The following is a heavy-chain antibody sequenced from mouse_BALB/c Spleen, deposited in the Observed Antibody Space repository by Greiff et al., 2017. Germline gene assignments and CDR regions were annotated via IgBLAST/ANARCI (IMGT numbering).Heavy chain of an antibody. CDR3: ARENKYGNYVAY. J-gene: IGHJ3*01. Sequence: EVQLQQSGAELVKPGASVKLSCTASGFNIKDTYMHWVKQRPEQGLEWIGRIDPANGNTKYDPKFQGKATITADTSSNTAYLQLSSLTSEDTAVYYCARENKYGNYVAYWGQGTLVTVSA. V-gene: IGHV14-3*02. CDR1: GFNIKDTY. D-gene: IGHD2-10*02. CDR2: IDPANGNT.